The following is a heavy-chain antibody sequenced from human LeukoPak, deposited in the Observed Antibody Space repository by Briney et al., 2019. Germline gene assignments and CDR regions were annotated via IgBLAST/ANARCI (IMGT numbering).Heavy chain of an antibody. CDR3: AREASGVQLWYDY. CDR1: GFTFSSYS. CDR2: ISSSSSTI. D-gene: IGHD5-18*01. J-gene: IGHJ4*02. Sequence: GGSLRLSCAASGFTFSSYSMNWVRQAPGKGLEWVSYISSSSSTIYYADSVKGRFTISRDNAKNSLYLQMNSLRAEDTAVYYCAREASGVQLWYDYWGQGTLVTVSS. V-gene: IGHV3-48*04.